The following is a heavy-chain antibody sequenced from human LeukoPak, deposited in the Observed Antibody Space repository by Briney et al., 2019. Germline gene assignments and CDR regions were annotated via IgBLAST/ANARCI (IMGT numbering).Heavy chain of an antibody. CDR2: ISGSGDNT. D-gene: IGHD3-10*01. J-gene: IGHJ4*02. V-gene: IGHV3-23*01. Sequence: GGSLRLSCAASGFTFSSYAMSWARQAPGKGLEWVSTISGSGDNTYYADSVKGRFTISRDNSKNTLYLQMNSLRAEDTAVYYCARVTYGSGTYGAFDYWGQGTLVTVSS. CDR3: ARVTYGSGTYGAFDY. CDR1: GFTFSSYA.